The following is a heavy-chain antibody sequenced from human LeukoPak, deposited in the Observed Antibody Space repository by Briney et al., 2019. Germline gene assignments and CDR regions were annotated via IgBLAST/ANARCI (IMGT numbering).Heavy chain of an antibody. CDR3: ARDGRRSAYTAPFPYYYYMDV. Sequence: ASVKVSCKASGYTFTSYYMHWVRQAPGQGLEWMGIIHPSGGSTSYAQRFPGRVTMTRDTSTSTVYMELSSLTSEDTAVYYCARDGRRSAYTAPFPYYYYMDVWAKGPRSPSP. V-gene: IGHV1-46*01. CDR2: IHPSGGST. D-gene: IGHD3-16*01. J-gene: IGHJ6*03. CDR1: GYTFTSYY.